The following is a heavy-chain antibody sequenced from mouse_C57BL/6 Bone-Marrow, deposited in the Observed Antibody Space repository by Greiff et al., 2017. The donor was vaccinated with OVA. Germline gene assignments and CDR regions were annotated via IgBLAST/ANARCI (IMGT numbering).Heavy chain of an antibody. CDR1: GFSLTSYG. CDR3: ARRGLNWDAHAMDY. D-gene: IGHD4-1*02. Sequence: QVQLQQSGPGLVQPSQSLSITCTVSGFSLTSYGVHWVRQSPGKGLEWLGVLWSGGSTDYNAAFISRLSISKDNSKSQVFFNMNSLQADDTAIYYCARRGLNWDAHAMDYGGQGTSVTFSS. J-gene: IGHJ4*01. CDR2: LWSGGST. V-gene: IGHV2-2*01.